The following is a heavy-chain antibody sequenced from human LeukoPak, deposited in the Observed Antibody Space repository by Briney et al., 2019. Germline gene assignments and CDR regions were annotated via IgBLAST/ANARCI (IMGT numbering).Heavy chain of an antibody. J-gene: IGHJ3*02. V-gene: IGHV1-2*02. CDR2: INPECGVT. CDR1: GYTFTDYY. CDR3: ARHGTFDI. D-gene: IGHD2-15*01. Sequence: ASVKVSCKPSGYTFTDYYMHWVRQAPGQGLKGMRWINPECGVTNYPQKFQGRVTMSRHTSSSTAYMELIRLRSDDTAVYYCARHGTFDICGQGTMVTVSS.